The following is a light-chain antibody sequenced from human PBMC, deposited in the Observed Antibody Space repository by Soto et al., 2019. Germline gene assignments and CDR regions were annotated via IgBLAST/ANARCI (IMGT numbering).Light chain of an antibody. V-gene: IGLV7-46*01. Sequence: QTVVNQEPSLTVSPGGTVTLTCGSSTGAVTSGHYPYCFYQQPGQAPSTLIYDAFYKPSWTPARFSGSLLGGKAALTLSGAPPDDEADYYCFLSNNDVRIFGGGTKETVL. CDR2: DAF. CDR1: TGAVTSGHY. CDR3: FLSNNDVRI. J-gene: IGLJ2*01.